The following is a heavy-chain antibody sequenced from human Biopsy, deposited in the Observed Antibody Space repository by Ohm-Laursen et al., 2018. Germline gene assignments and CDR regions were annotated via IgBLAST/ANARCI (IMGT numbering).Heavy chain of an antibody. V-gene: IGHV1-69*10. Sequence: EASVKVSCKASGGTFTNYAISWVRQAPGQGLEWMGGIIPIPNVATYAQKFQGRITITADESTSTAYMELNSLTSDDTAVYFCARGEGSSWFDPWGHGTLVTVSS. D-gene: IGHD1-26*01. CDR2: IIPIPNVA. J-gene: IGHJ5*02. CDR3: ARGEGSSWFDP. CDR1: GGTFTNYA.